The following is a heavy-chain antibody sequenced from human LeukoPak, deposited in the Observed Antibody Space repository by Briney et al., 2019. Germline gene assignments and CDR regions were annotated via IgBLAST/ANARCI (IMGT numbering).Heavy chain of an antibody. D-gene: IGHD6-13*01. CDR1: GGSISSYY. J-gene: IGHJ4*02. Sequence: SEALSLTCTVSGGSISSYYWSWIRQPPGKGLEWIGEINHSGSTNYNPSLESRVTISVDTSKNQFSLKLSSVTAADTAVYYCAGRYSSSWYPYYFDYWGQGTLVTVSS. CDR3: AGRYSSSWYPYYFDY. V-gene: IGHV4-34*01. CDR2: INHSGST.